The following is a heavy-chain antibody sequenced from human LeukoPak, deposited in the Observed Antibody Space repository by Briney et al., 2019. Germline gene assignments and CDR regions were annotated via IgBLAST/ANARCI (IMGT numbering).Heavy chain of an antibody. J-gene: IGHJ4*02. CDR1: GGSFSGYY. CDR2: INHSGST. Sequence: PSETLSLTCAVYGGSFSGYYWSWIRQPPGKGLEWIREINHSGSTNYNPSLKSRVTISVDTSKNQFSLKLSSVTAADTAVYYCARGGYYDSSGYYLSDYFDYWGQGTLVTVSS. D-gene: IGHD3-22*01. CDR3: ARGGYYDSSGYYLSDYFDY. V-gene: IGHV4-34*01.